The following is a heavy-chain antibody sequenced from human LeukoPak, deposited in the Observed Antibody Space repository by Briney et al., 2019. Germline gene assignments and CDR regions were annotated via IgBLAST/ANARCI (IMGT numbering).Heavy chain of an antibody. V-gene: IGHV4-61*02. CDR1: GGSISSGSYY. D-gene: IGHD3-9*01. CDR2: IYTSGST. Sequence: SETLSLTCTVSGGSISSGSYYWSWIRQPAGKGLEWIGRIYTSGSTNYNPSLKSRVTISVDTSKNQFSLKLSSVTAADTAVYYCASETYVLRYFDWFDPWGQGTLVTVSS. J-gene: IGHJ5*02. CDR3: ASETYVLRYFDWFDP.